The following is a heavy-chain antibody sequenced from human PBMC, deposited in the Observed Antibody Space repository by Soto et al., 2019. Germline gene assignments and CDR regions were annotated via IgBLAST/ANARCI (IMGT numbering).Heavy chain of an antibody. V-gene: IGHV3-30*18. CDR1: GFTFSSYG. CDR3: AKDLLTTAPFDY. Sequence: QVQLVESGGGVVQPGRSLRLSCAASGFTFSSYGMHWVRQAPGKGLEWVAVISYDGSNKYYADSVKGRFTISRDNSKNTLYLQMNSLSAEDTAVYYCAKDLLTTAPFDYWGQGTLVTVSS. D-gene: IGHD4-17*01. J-gene: IGHJ4*02. CDR2: ISYDGSNK.